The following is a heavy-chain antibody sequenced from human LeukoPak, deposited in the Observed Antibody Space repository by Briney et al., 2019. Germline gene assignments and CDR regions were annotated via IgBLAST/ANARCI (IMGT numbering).Heavy chain of an antibody. Sequence: GGSLRLSCAASGFTFTNYEMNWVRQAPGKGLEWVSYISTSGSTIFYADSVKGRFTISRDNAKNSLYLQMTSLRAEDTAVYYCAREDSTLFDCWGQGTLVTVSS. CDR2: ISTSGSTI. CDR3: AREDSTLFDC. D-gene: IGHD3/OR15-3a*01. V-gene: IGHV3-48*03. CDR1: GFTFTNYE. J-gene: IGHJ4*02.